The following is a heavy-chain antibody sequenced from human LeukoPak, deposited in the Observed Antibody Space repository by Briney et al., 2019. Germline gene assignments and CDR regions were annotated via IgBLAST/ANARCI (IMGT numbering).Heavy chain of an antibody. CDR3: AKGQNSRGYSRDY. CDR1: GFTFSSYA. CDR2: ISGGGGST. J-gene: IGHJ4*02. V-gene: IGHV3-23*01. Sequence: GGSLRLSCAASGFTFSSYAMSWVRQAPGKGLEWVSAISGGGGSTYYADSVKGRFTISRDNSKNTLYLQMNSLRAEDTAVYYCAKGQNSRGYSRDYWGQGTLVTVSS. D-gene: IGHD5-18*01.